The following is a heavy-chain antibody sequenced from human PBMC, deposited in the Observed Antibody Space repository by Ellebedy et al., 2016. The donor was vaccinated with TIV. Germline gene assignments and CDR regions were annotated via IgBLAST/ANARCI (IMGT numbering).Heavy chain of an antibody. CDR1: GYTFTSYY. CDR3: ARGLDALDV. Sequence: ASVKVSCXASGYTFTSYYIHWVRQAPAQGLEWMGIINPSGGSTTYAQKFQGRVTMTRDTSTSTIYMELSSLRSEDTAVYYCARGLDALDVWGQGTGVTVSS. CDR2: INPSGGST. V-gene: IGHV1-46*01. J-gene: IGHJ3*01. D-gene: IGHD3-16*01.